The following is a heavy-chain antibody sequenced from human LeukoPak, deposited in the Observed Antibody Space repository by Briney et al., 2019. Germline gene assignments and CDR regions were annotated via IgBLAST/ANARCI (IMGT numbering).Heavy chain of an antibody. D-gene: IGHD3-22*01. CDR3: AKSMIIEAITQMDV. CDR2: ISHDGSIE. V-gene: IGHV3-30*18. CDR1: GLTFSNNG. Sequence: GGSLRLSYAASGLTFSNNGMHWVRQAPGKGLEWVAVISHDGSIEKYADSVRGRFTISRDNSKKTLFLQMNSLRAEDTAVYCCAKSMIIEAITQMDVWGQGTTVTVSS. J-gene: IGHJ6*02.